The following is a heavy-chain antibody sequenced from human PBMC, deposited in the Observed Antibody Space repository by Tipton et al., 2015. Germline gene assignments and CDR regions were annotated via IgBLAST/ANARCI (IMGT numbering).Heavy chain of an antibody. Sequence: LRLSCTVSGGSISRSHYYWGWIRQPPGKGLEWIGSIYYSGSSYYNPSLKSRVTISVDTSKNQFSLKLSSVTAADTAVYYCARTLLGSALPEFDYWGQGTLVTVSS. CDR1: GGSISRSHYY. CDR2: IYYSGSS. J-gene: IGHJ4*02. D-gene: IGHD6-19*01. V-gene: IGHV4-39*01. CDR3: ARTLLGSALPEFDY.